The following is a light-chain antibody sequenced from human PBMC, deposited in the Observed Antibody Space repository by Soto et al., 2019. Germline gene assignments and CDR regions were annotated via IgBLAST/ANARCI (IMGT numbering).Light chain of an antibody. Sequence: QAVVTQPLSASGTPGQRVTISCSGSSSNIGSNYVYWYQQLPGTAPKLLIYSNNQRPSGVPDRFSGSKSGTSASLAISGLRSEDEADYYCAAWDHSLNSRVFGGGTKLTVL. CDR2: SNN. V-gene: IGLV1-47*02. CDR1: SSNIGSNY. CDR3: AAWDHSLNSRV. J-gene: IGLJ2*01.